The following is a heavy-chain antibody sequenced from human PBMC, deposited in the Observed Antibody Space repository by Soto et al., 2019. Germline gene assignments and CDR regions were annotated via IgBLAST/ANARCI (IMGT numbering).Heavy chain of an antibody. D-gene: IGHD3-10*01. J-gene: IGHJ6*02. V-gene: IGHV1-69*13. Sequence: SVKVSCKASGGTFSIYAISCVLQSPVQWLEWMGGIIPIFGTANYAQKFQGRVTITADESTSTAYMELSSLRSEDTAVYYCASNPRITMVRGVIITREENYYYGMDVWGQGTTVTVSS. CDR2: IIPIFGTA. CDR1: GGTFSIYA. CDR3: ASNPRITMVRGVIITREENYYYGMDV.